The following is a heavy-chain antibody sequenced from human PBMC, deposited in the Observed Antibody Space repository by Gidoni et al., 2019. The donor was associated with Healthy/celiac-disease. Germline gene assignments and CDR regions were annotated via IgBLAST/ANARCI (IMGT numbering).Heavy chain of an antibody. CDR1: GFTFSSYA. Sequence: EVQLLESGGGWVQPGGSLRLSCAAPGFTFSSYAMCLVRQAPGKGRGWVSAISGSGGSTYYADSVKGRFTISRDNSKNTLYLQMNSLRAEDTAVYYCAKEVDIVVVVAATRDYWGQGTLVTVSS. J-gene: IGHJ4*02. CDR2: ISGSGGST. D-gene: IGHD2-15*01. CDR3: AKEVDIVVVVAATRDY. V-gene: IGHV3-23*01.